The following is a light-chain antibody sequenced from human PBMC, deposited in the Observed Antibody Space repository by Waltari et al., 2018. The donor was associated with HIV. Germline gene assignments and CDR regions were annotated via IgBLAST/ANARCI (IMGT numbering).Light chain of an antibody. CDR1: SSNIGSNT. Sequence: HSVLTQPPSASGTPGQRVTISCSGSSSNIGSNTVNWYKQLPGTAPKLLIYSNNQRPSGVPDRFSGSKSGTSASLAISGLRSEDEAEYHCAAWDDSLDGPVVFGGGTKLTVL. CDR3: AAWDDSLDGPVV. J-gene: IGLJ2*01. CDR2: SNN. V-gene: IGLV1-44*01.